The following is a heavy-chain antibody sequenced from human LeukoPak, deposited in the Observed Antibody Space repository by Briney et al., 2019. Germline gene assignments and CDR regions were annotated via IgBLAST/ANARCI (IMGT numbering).Heavy chain of an antibody. V-gene: IGHV4-39*07. D-gene: IGHD2-15*01. Sequence: SETLSLTCTVSGGSISSGDYYWSWIRQPPGKGLEWIGEINHSGSTNYNPSLKSRVTISVDTSKNQFSLKLNSVTAADTAVYYCARGQVVRDYWGQGTLVTVSS. CDR1: GGSISSGDYY. J-gene: IGHJ4*02. CDR3: ARGQVVRDY. CDR2: INHSGST.